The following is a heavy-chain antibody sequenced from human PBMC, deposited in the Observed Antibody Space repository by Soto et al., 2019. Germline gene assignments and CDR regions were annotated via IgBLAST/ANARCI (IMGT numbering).Heavy chain of an antibody. J-gene: IGHJ4*02. D-gene: IGHD3-22*01. V-gene: IGHV1-69*01. CDR1: GGTFSRFA. CDR2: ITPMFGTA. CDR3: GRQFDFDRSGYYYAY. Sequence: QVQLVQSGAEVKKPGSSVKVSCKASGGTFSRFAISWVRQAPGQGLEWMGGITPMFGTANYAKNFQGRLSITADEAASTVYMDLRSLRYEHTAVYYCGRQFDFDRSGYYYAYWGQGTLVSVSS.